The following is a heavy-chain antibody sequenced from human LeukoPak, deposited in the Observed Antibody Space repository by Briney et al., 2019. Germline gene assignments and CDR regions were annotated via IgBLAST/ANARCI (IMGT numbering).Heavy chain of an antibody. V-gene: IGHV3-23*01. D-gene: IGHD6-13*01. Sequence: GGSLRLSCAASGFTFSSYAMSWVRQAPGKGLEWVSAISGSGGSTYYADSVKGRFTISRDNSKNTLYLQMNSLRAEDTAVYYCARSLSSNYSNYWGQGTLVTVSS. CDR1: GFTFSSYA. CDR2: ISGSGGST. J-gene: IGHJ4*02. CDR3: ARSLSSNYSNY.